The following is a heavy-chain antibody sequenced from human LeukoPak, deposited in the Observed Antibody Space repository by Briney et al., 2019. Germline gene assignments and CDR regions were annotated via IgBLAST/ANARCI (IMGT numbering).Heavy chain of an antibody. J-gene: IGHJ4*02. CDR1: GGSISSYY. V-gene: IGHV4-59*01. CDR3: ARRRLSTTFDY. Sequence: PSETLSLTCTVSGGSISSYYWSWIRQPPGKGLEWSGYIYYSGSTNYNPSLKSRVTISVDTSKNQFSLKLSSVTAADTAVYYCARRRLSTTFDYWGQGTLVTVSS. CDR2: IYYSGST. D-gene: IGHD5-12*01.